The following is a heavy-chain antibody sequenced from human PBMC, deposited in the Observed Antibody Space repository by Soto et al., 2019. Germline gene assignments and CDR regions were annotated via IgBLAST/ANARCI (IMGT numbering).Heavy chain of an antibody. CDR3: AKDQTVRGVMTYGMDV. Sequence: PGGSLRLSCAASGFTFSSYGMDWVRQAPGEGLEWVAVISYHGSNKYYADSVKGRFTISRDNSKKMLFLEMNSLRPEDTAVYYCAKDQTVRGVMTYGMDVWGQGTTVTVSS. CDR2: ISYHGSNK. D-gene: IGHD3-10*01. V-gene: IGHV3-30*18. CDR1: GFTFSSYG. J-gene: IGHJ6*02.